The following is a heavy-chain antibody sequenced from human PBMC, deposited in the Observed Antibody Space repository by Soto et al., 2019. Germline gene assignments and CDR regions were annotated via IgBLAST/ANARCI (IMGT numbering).Heavy chain of an antibody. J-gene: IGHJ6*02. CDR2: IKSKTDGGTT. CDR3: TTDPSITMVRGVISRSYYYYGMDV. Sequence: PGGSLRLSCAASGFTFSNAWMSWVRQAPGKGLEWVGRIKSKTDGGTTDYAAPVKGRFTISRDDSKNTLYLQMNSLKTEDTAVYYCTTDPSITMVRGVISRSYYYYGMDVWGQGTTVTVSS. V-gene: IGHV3-15*01. CDR1: GFTFSNAW. D-gene: IGHD3-10*01.